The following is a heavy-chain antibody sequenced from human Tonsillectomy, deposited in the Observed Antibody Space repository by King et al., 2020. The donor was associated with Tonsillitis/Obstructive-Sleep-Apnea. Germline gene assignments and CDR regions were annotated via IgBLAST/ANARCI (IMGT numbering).Heavy chain of an antibody. CDR2: IHYDGST. Sequence: VKLVESGGGLIQPGGSLRLSCAASGFTVSPNYMTWVRQAPGKGLEWVSLIHYDGSTYYADSVKGRFTISRDNSKNTLYLQMNSLRAEDTAVYYCTGANPPRYWGQGALVTVSS. V-gene: IGHV3-53*01. CDR1: GFTVSPNY. J-gene: IGHJ4*02. CDR3: TGANPPRY.